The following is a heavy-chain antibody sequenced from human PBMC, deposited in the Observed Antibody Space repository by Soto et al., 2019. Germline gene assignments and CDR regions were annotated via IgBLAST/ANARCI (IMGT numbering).Heavy chain of an antibody. J-gene: IGHJ4*02. CDR1: GFTFSSYW. Sequence: GGSLRLSCAASGFTFSSYWMNWVRQAPGKGLEWVADINQDGNEDNLLDSVKGRFTISRDNAKNSLFLQMNSLRVDDTAVYYCARTGDGHHDFLDYWGQGALVTVSS. V-gene: IGHV3-7*01. CDR3: ARTGDGHHDFLDY. CDR2: INQDGNED. D-gene: IGHD1-1*01.